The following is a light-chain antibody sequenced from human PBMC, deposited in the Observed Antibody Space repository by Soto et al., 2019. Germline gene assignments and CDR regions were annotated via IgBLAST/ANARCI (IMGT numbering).Light chain of an antibody. V-gene: IGLV2-23*01. J-gene: IGLJ3*02. CDR3: SSYAGSGTWV. Sequence: QSALTQPASVSGSPGQSITISCTGTSSDVGNSNRVSWYQHHPGTDPKVMIYEGIKRPSGVSILFSGSKSGNTASLTISGLQAEDEADYYCSSYAGSGTWVFGGGTKLTVL. CDR2: EGI. CDR1: SSDVGNSNR.